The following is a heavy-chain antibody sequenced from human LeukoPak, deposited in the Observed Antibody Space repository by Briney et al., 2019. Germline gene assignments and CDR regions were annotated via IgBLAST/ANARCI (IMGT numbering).Heavy chain of an antibody. CDR2: ISGSGGST. Sequence: GGSLRLSCAASGFTFSSYAMSWVRQAPGKGLEWVSAISGSGGSTYYADSVKGRFTISRDNSKNTLYLQMNSLRAEDTAVYYCAKPDSSGSWAPVDYWGQGTLVTVSS. CDR3: AKPDSSGSWAPVDY. CDR1: GFTFSSYA. D-gene: IGHD3-22*01. J-gene: IGHJ4*02. V-gene: IGHV3-23*01.